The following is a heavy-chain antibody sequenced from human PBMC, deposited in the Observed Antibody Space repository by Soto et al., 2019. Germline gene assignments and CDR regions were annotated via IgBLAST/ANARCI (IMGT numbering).Heavy chain of an antibody. Sequence: ASVKVSCKASGYTFTGYYMHWVRQAPGQGLEWMGWINPNSGGTNYAQKFQGWVTMTRDTCISTAYMELSRLRSDDTAVYYCARDNSSVTTLLEWLPTYNWFDPWGQGTLVTVSS. D-gene: IGHD3-3*01. J-gene: IGHJ5*02. CDR1: GYTFTGYY. CDR3: ARDNSSVTTLLEWLPTYNWFDP. V-gene: IGHV1-2*04. CDR2: INPNSGGT.